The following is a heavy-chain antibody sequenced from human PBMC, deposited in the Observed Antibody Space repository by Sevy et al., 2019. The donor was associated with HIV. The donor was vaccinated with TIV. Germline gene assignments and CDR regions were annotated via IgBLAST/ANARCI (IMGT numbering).Heavy chain of an antibody. CDR3: AGENAWGRGYS. J-gene: IGHJ4*02. CDR2: IHNNGHI. Sequence: SETLSLTCTVSGGSITSLYWNWIRQPPGKGLEWIANIHNNGHINYTPSLKSRVTLSLVTSKNQFSLRLSSVTAADTAMYYCAGENAWGRGYSWGQGTLVTVSS. V-gene: IGHV4-59*08. D-gene: IGHD1-26*01. CDR1: GGSITSLY.